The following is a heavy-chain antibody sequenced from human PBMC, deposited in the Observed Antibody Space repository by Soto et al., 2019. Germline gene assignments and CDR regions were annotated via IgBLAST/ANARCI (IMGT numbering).Heavy chain of an antibody. CDR1: GFTFSSYG. Sequence: QVQLVESGGGVVQPGRSLRLSCAASGFTFSSYGMHWVRQAPGKGLEWVAVISYDGSNKYYADSVKGRFTISRDNYKNTLYLQMNSLRAEDTAVYYCAKGPERQPLLYSYYYYYGMDVWGQGTTVTVSS. D-gene: IGHD2-2*02. CDR2: ISYDGSNK. V-gene: IGHV3-30*18. J-gene: IGHJ6*02. CDR3: AKGPERQPLLYSYYYYYGMDV.